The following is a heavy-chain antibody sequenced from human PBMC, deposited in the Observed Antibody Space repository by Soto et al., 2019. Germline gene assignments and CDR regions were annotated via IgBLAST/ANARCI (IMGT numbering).Heavy chain of an antibody. V-gene: IGHV3-64*01. CDR1: GFTFSSYA. J-gene: IGHJ6*03. CDR2: ISSNGGST. Sequence: EVQLVESGGGLVQPGGSLRLSCAASGFTFSSYAMHWVRQAPGKGLEYVSAISSNGGSTYYANSVKGRFTISRDNSKNTLYLQMGSLRAEDMAVYYCASGSSGWYDYYYMDVWDKGTTVTVSS. CDR3: ASGSSGWYDYYYMDV. D-gene: IGHD6-19*01.